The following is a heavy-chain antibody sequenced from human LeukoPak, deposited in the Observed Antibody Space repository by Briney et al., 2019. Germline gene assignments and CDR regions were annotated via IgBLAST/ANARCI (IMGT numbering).Heavy chain of an antibody. CDR2: IHHDGVTK. CDR1: GFLFSSFG. Sequence: PGGSLRLSCAASGFLFSSFGMHWVRQAPGKGLEWVAFIHHDGVTKFYGDSVKGRFTISRDNSKNTLYVQMDSLRNDDTAVYYCAKEAVVAPDLDVWGQGTLVSVSS. D-gene: IGHD5-12*01. V-gene: IGHV3-30*02. CDR3: AKEAVVAPDLDV. J-gene: IGHJ4*01.